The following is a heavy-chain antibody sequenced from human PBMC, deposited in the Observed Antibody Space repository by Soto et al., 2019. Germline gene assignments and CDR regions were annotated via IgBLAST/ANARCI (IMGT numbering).Heavy chain of an antibody. Sequence: QVQLVESGGGVVQPGRSLRLSCAASGFTFSSYGTHRVRHAPGKGLEWVAVISYDGSNKYYADSVKGRFTISRDNSKNTLYLQMNSLRAEDTAVYYCAKDFDHDSTSQRYDYYGTDVWGQGTTVTVSS. CDR2: ISYDGSNK. CDR3: AKDFDHDSTSQRYDYYGTDV. CDR1: GFTFSSYG. D-gene: IGHD3-9*01. J-gene: IGHJ6*02. V-gene: IGHV3-30*18.